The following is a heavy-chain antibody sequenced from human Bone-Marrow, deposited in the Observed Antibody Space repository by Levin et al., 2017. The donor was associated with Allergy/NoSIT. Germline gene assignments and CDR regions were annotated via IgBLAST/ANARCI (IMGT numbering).Heavy chain of an antibody. CDR3: ARQDYYGSGTHYNGNWFDS. CDR2: IYPGDSDT. J-gene: IGHJ5*01. V-gene: IGHV5-51*01. D-gene: IGHD3-10*01. CDR1: GYSFTTYW. Sequence: KVSCKGSGYSFTTYWIGWVRQMPGKGLEWMGIIYPGDSDTRYSPSFQGQVTISADKSISTAYLQWSSLKASDTAMYYCARQDYYGSGTHYNGNWFDSWGHGTLVTVSS.